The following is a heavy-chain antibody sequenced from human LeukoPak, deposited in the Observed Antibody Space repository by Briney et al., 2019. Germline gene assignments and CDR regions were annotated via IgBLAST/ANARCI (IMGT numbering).Heavy chain of an antibody. D-gene: IGHD2-21*02. Sequence: SETLSLTCTVSGGSISSGSYYWSWIRQPAGKGLEWIGRIYTSGSTNYNPSLKSRVTISVDTSKNQFSLKLSSVTAADTAVYYCVRAASVTAIYFDYWGQGTLVTVSS. CDR3: VRAASVTAIYFDY. V-gene: IGHV4-61*02. CDR2: IYTSGST. CDR1: GGSISSGSYY. J-gene: IGHJ4*02.